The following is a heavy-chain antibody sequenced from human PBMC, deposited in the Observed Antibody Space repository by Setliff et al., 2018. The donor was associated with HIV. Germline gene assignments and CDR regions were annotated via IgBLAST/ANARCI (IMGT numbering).Heavy chain of an antibody. D-gene: IGHD1-7*01. J-gene: IGHJ4*02. CDR2: IWYDGGKK. V-gene: IGHV3-33*01. CDR3: AREGITGTTLHPY. CDR1: GFGFSVYG. Sequence: GGSLRLSCEVFGFGFSVYGFHWVRQAPGKGLEWVAVIWYDGGKKEYGDSVKGRFTISRDFSDNTLYLQMHSLRHEDTAMYYCAREGITGTTLHPYWGQGTLVTVSS.